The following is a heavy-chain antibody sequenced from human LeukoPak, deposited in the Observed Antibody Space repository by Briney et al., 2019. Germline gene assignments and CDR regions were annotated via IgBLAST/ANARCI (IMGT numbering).Heavy chain of an antibody. CDR2: IYPGDSDT. V-gene: IGHV5-51*01. Sequence: GESLKISCKGSGYRFAGYWIGWVRQMPGKGLEWMGIIYPGDSDTRYSPSFQGQVTISADKSISTAYLQWSSLKASDTAMYYCARVGYSSSWYLEYYFDYWGQGTLVTVSS. CDR1: GYRFAGYW. D-gene: IGHD6-13*01. J-gene: IGHJ4*02. CDR3: ARVGYSSSWYLEYYFDY.